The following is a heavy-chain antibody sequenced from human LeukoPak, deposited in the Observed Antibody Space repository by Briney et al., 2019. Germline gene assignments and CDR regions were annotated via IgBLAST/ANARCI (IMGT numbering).Heavy chain of an antibody. CDR2: ISLSGQT. V-gene: IGHV4/OR15-8*02. J-gene: IGHJ4*02. CDR1: GGSIRSTNW. CDR3: SRESGAFCPFGY. D-gene: IGHD1-26*01. Sequence: SETLSLTCGVSGGSIRSTNWWSWVRRPPGQGLEWIGEISLSGQTNFNPSLNGRVTMSLDESRNQLSLKLTSVTAADTAIYYCSRESGAFCPFGYWGQGTLVIVPP.